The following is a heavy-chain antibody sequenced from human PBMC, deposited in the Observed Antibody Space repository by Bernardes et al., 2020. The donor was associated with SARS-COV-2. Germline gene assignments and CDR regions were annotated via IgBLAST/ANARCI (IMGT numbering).Heavy chain of an antibody. Sequence: GGSLRLSCAASGITFSSYWMHWVRQAPGKGLVWVARISGEGTGITYADSVKGRFTISRDNAKNTLYLEMNSLRVEDTALYYCARYLGYCTDGSCSPWGQGTLVTVSS. CDR1: GITFSSYW. J-gene: IGHJ5*02. CDR3: ARYLGYCTDGSCSP. V-gene: IGHV3-74*03. CDR2: ISGEGTGI. D-gene: IGHD2-15*01.